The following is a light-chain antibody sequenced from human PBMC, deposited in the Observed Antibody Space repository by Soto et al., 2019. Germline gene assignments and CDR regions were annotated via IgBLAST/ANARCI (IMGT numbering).Light chain of an antibody. J-gene: IGLJ2*01. CDR2: RNN. Sequence: QSVLTQSPSASETPGQRVTISCSGSSSNIGSNYVYWYQQLPGTAPKLLIYRNNQRPSGVPDRFSGSKSGTSASLAISGLRSEDEADYYCATWDDSLSGPVFGGGTKLTVL. CDR1: SSNIGSNY. V-gene: IGLV1-47*01. CDR3: ATWDDSLSGPV.